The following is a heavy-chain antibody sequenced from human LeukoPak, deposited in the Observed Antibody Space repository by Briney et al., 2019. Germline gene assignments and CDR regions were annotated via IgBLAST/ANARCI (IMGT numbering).Heavy chain of an antibody. V-gene: IGHV1-2*02. CDR3: ARDPIVGAPNPDY. D-gene: IGHD1-26*01. CDR2: INPNSGGT. J-gene: IGHJ4*02. Sequence: GASAKVSCKASGYTFTGYYMHWVRQAPGQGLEWMGWINPNSGGTNYAQKFQGRVTMTRDTSISTAYMELSRLRSDDTAVYYCARDPIVGAPNPDYWGQGTLVTVSS. CDR1: GYTFTGYY.